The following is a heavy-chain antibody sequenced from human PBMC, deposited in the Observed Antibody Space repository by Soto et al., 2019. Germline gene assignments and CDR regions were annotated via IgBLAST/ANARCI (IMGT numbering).Heavy chain of an antibody. Sequence: SETLSLTCTVSGDSISSGGYSWSWIRQPPGKGLEWIGYIYYSGSTYYNPSLKSRVTISVDTSKNQFSLKLSSVTAADTAVYYCARGPGGGWFDYWGQGTLVTVSS. CDR1: GDSISSGGYS. J-gene: IGHJ4*02. CDR3: ARGPGGGWFDY. D-gene: IGHD6-19*01. V-gene: IGHV4-31*03. CDR2: IYYSGST.